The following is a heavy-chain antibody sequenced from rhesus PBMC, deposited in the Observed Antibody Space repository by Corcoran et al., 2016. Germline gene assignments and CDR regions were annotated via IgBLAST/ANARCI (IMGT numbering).Heavy chain of an antibody. J-gene: IGHJ4*01. CDR2: INPSQGNS. Sequence: QVQLVQSGAEVKKPGASVKLSCKASGYTFTSYYINWVSQAPGQVLEWMEWINPSQGNSDYAQKFQGRVTMTRDTSTSRAYMELTSLRSEDTAVYYCARVDSGNYALDYWGQGVLVTVSS. D-gene: IGHD4-35*01. CDR3: ARVDSGNYALDY. V-gene: IGHV1S9*01. CDR1: GYTFTSYY.